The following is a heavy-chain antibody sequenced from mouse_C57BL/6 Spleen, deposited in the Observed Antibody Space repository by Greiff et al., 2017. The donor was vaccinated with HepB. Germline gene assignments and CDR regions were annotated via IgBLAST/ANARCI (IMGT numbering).Heavy chain of an antibody. V-gene: IGHV5-4*01. CDR3: AREGGALYGYGFAY. Sequence: EVKLVESGGGLVKPGGSLKLSCAASGFTFSSYAMSWVRQTPEKRLEWVATISDGGSYTYYPDNVKGRFTISRDNAKNNLYLQMSHLTSEDTAMYYCAREGGALYGYGFAYWGQGTLVTVSA. J-gene: IGHJ3*01. CDR1: GFTFSSYA. CDR2: ISDGGSYT. D-gene: IGHD2-2*01.